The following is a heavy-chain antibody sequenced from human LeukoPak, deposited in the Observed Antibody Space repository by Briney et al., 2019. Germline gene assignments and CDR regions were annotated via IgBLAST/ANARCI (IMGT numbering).Heavy chain of an antibody. J-gene: IGHJ4*02. CDR3: ARRYYYDSSGRDPFDC. D-gene: IGHD3-22*01. Sequence: PSETLSLTCTVSGGSISSSSYYWVWIRQPPGKGLEWIGSIYYSGNTYYNPSLKSRVSISLDTSKNQFSLKPSSVTAADTAVYYCARRYYYDSSGRDPFDCWGQGTLVTVSS. V-gene: IGHV4-39*01. CDR1: GGSISSSSYY. CDR2: IYYSGNT.